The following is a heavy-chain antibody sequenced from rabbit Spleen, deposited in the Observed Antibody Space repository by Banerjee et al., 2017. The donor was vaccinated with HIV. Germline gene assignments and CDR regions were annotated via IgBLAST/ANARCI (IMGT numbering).Heavy chain of an antibody. D-gene: IGHD3-3*01. Sequence: QSLEESGGDLVKPGASLTLTCTASGFSFTYIDYLCWVRQPPGKGLEWIACIDTGFGGSTYYASWAKGRFTISKTSSTTVTLQMTSLTVADTATYFCARDSGVGPYIDGYFNLWGPGTLVTVS. CDR2: IDTGFGGST. J-gene: IGHJ4*01. CDR1: GFSFTYIDY. CDR3: ARDSGVGPYIDGYFNL. V-gene: IGHV1S40*01.